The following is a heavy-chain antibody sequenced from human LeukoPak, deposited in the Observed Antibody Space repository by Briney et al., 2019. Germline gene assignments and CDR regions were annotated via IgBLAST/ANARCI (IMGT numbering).Heavy chain of an antibody. V-gene: IGHV3-30*02. D-gene: IGHD3-10*01. J-gene: IGHJ4*02. Sequence: PGGSLRPSCAASGFSFSSYGMHWVRQAPGKGLEWVAFIRNDGTNKYYADSMKGRFAISRDNSKNTLYLQMNSLRAEDTAVYYCAKEKEDYYGSGSYSHDYWGQGTLVTVSS. CDR2: IRNDGTNK. CDR1: GFSFSSYG. CDR3: AKEKEDYYGSGSYSHDY.